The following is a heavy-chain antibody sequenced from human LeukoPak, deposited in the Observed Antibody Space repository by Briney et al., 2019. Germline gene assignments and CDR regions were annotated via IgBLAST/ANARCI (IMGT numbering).Heavy chain of an antibody. CDR2: ISSSSSYI. Sequence: GGSLRLSCAASGFTFSSYSMNWVRQAPGKGLEWVSSISSSSSYIYYADSVKGRFTISRDNAKNSLYLQMNSLRAEDTAVYYCARGPLDPFNLDYWGQGTLVTVSS. V-gene: IGHV3-21*04. CDR1: GFTFSSYS. CDR3: ARGPLDPFNLDY. J-gene: IGHJ4*02.